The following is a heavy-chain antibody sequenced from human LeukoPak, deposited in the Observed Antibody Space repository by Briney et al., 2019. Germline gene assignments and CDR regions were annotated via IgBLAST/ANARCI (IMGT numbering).Heavy chain of an antibody. D-gene: IGHD3-22*01. J-gene: IGHJ4*02. CDR3: AKESGYYDSSGYFAELYYFDY. V-gene: IGHV3-23*01. Sequence: PGGSLRLSCAASGFTFSSYAMSWVRQAPGKGLEWVSAISGSGGSTYYADSVKGRFTISRDNSKNTLYLQMNSLRAEDTAVYYCAKESGYYDSSGYFAELYYFDYWGQGTLVTVSS. CDR2: ISGSGGST. CDR1: GFTFSSYA.